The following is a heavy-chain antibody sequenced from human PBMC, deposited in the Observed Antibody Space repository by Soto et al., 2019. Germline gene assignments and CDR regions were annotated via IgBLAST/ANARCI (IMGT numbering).Heavy chain of an antibody. D-gene: IGHD3-10*01. V-gene: IGHV3-23*01. CDR3: AKGSALWFGHHDYYYYGMDV. Sequence: EVQLLESGGGLVQPGGSLRLSCAASGFTFNTYAMSWVRQVSGRGLEWVSAISGNGGSTYYADSVKGRFTISRDNSKNTLYLLMNSLRAEDTAVYYCAKGSALWFGHHDYYYYGMDVWGQGTTVTVSS. CDR2: ISGNGGST. CDR1: GFTFNTYA. J-gene: IGHJ6*02.